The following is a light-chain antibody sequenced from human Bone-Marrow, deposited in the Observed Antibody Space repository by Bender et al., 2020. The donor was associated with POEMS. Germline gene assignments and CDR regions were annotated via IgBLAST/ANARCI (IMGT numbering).Light chain of an antibody. V-gene: IGLV2-8*01. CDR1: SEDIGTYNF. Sequence: QSALTQPPSASGSPGQSVTISCTGSSEDIGTYNFVSWYQQLPGNAPKLILYDVKKRPSGVPDRFSGSKSGNTASLTVSGLQAEDEADYYCSSYAGSYNLVFGGGTKLTVL. CDR3: SSYAGSYNLV. CDR2: DVK. J-gene: IGLJ2*01.